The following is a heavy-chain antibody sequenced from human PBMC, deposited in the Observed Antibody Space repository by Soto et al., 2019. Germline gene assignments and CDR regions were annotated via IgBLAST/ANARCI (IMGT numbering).Heavy chain of an antibody. CDR2: IIPIFGTA. Sequence: QVQLVQSGAEVKKPGSSVKVSCKASGGTFSSYAISWVRQAPGQGLEWMGGIIPIFGTANYAQKFQGRVTITADKSTSTAYMELSSLRSEDTAVYYCARALGYCSGGSCYFNWFEPWGQGTLVTVSS. J-gene: IGHJ5*02. CDR3: ARALGYCSGGSCYFNWFEP. CDR1: GGTFSSYA. D-gene: IGHD2-15*01. V-gene: IGHV1-69*06.